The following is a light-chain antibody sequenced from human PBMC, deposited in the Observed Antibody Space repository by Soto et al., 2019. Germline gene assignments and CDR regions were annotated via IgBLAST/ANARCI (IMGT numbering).Light chain of an antibody. J-gene: IGLJ3*02. CDR3: LLSYSGTVV. CDR2: XXS. Sequence: QAVVTQEPSLTVSPGGTVTLTCGSSTGAVTSGQCPYWFQQKPGQAPRTLIXXXSNXXSXXXXXXXGSLLGGKAALTLSGAQPEDEAEYYCLLSYSGTVVFGGGTKLTVL. CDR1: TGAVTSGQC. V-gene: IGLV7-46*01.